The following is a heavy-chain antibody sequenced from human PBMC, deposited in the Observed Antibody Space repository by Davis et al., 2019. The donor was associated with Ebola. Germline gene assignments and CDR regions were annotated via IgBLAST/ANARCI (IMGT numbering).Heavy chain of an antibody. D-gene: IGHD6-13*01. CDR1: GYTFTGYY. CDR2: ISVHNGNT. Sequence: ASVKVSCKASGYTFTGYYMHWVRQAPGQGLEWMGWISVHNGNTNYAQKLQGRVTMTTDTSTSTAYMELRSLRSDDTAVYYCARDLGYSNSWLDYWGQETLVTVSS. J-gene: IGHJ4*02. CDR3: ARDLGYSNSWLDY. V-gene: IGHV1-18*04.